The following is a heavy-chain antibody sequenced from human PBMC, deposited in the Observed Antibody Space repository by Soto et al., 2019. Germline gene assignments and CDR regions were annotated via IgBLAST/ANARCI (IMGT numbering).Heavy chain of an antibody. CDR3: AKDWRYYMDV. CDR2: ISYDGSNK. Sequence: GESLKISCAASGFTFSSYGMHWVRQAPGKGLEWVAVISYDGSNKYYADSVKGRFTISRDNSKNTLYLQMNSLRAEDTAVYYCAKDWRYYMDVWGKGTTVTVSS. CDR1: GFTFSSYG. J-gene: IGHJ6*03. V-gene: IGHV3-30*18.